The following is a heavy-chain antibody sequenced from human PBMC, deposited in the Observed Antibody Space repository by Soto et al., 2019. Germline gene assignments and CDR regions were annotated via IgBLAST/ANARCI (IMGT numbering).Heavy chain of an antibody. D-gene: IGHD3-16*01. CDR2: MSDDGSKK. Sequence: QVQLVESGGGVVQPGRSLRLSCAASGFSFSKYGMHWVRQAPGKGLEWVAEMSDDGSKKYYGDSVKGLFTISRDNSKNTLYLLMDSLRPEDTAMYYCEDELWEYGGYDDDCWGQGTLVTVSS. V-gene: IGHV3-30*18. J-gene: IGHJ4*02. CDR3: EDELWEYGGYDDDC. CDR1: GFSFSKYG.